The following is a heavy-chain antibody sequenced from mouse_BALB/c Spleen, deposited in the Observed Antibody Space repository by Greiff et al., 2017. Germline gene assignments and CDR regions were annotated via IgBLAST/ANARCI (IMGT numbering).Heavy chain of an antibody. V-gene: IGHV5-17*02. CDR1: GFTFSSFG. J-gene: IGHJ1*01. CDR3: ARSDGYCEYFDV. CDR2: ISSGSSTI. D-gene: IGHD2-3*01. Sequence: EVKLVESGGGLVQPGGSRKLSCAASGFTFSSFGMHWVRQAPEKGLEWVAYISSGSSTIYYADTVKGRFTISRDNPKNTLFLQMTSLRSEDTAMYYGARSDGYCEYFDVWGAGTTVTVSS.